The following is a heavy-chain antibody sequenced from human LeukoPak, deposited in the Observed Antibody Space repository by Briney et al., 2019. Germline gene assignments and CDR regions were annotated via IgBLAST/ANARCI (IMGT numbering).Heavy chain of an antibody. CDR3: AKDGGGYDTSGYYYGDY. Sequence: GGTLRLSCVASGFSFSYHGMNWVRQAPGKGLEWVSTISGSGGSTYYADSVKGRFTISRDNSKNTLYLQMNSLRAEDTAVYYCAKDGGGYDTSGYYYGDYWGQGTLVTVSS. CDR2: ISGSGGST. V-gene: IGHV3-23*01. CDR1: GFSFSYHG. J-gene: IGHJ4*02. D-gene: IGHD3-22*01.